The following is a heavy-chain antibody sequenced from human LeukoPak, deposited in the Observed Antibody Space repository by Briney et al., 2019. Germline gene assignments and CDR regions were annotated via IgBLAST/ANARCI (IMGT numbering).Heavy chain of an antibody. V-gene: IGHV4-31*03. CDR2: IYYSGST. Sequence: SETLSLTCTVSGGSISSGGYYWSWIRPHPGKGLEWIGYIYYSGSTYYNPSLKSRLTISVDTSKNQFSLKLSSVTAADTAVYYCARAPKPLGYCSGGSCHHYAFDIWGQGTMVTVSS. CDR3: ARAPKPLGYCSGGSCHHYAFDI. CDR1: GGSISSGGYY. J-gene: IGHJ3*02. D-gene: IGHD2-15*01.